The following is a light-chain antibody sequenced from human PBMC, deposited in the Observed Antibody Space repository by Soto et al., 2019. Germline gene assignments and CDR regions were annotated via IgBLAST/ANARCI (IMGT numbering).Light chain of an antibody. J-gene: IGLJ2*01. CDR1: SSDVGGYNY. V-gene: IGLV2-11*01. CDR3: QSYASSLSGMV. CDR2: DVS. Sequence: QSALTQPRSVSGSPGQSVTISCTGTSSDVGGYNYVSWYQQHPGKAPKLMIYDVSKRPSGVPDRFSGSKSGNTASLTISGLQAEDEADYYCQSYASSLSGMVFGGGTKLTAL.